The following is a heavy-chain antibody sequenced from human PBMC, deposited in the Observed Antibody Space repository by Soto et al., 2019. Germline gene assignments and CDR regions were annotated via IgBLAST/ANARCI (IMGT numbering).Heavy chain of an antibody. CDR3: ARVVVEGGSGYDFNAFDI. D-gene: IGHD5-12*01. J-gene: IGHJ3*02. V-gene: IGHV1-69*02. Sequence: SVKVSCEACGGSFSSYTMSWVRQSPGQGLEWMGRIIPILGIANYAQKFQGRVTITADKSTSTAYMELSSLRSEDTAVYYCARVVVEGGSGYDFNAFDIWGQGTMVTVSS. CDR2: IIPILGIA. CDR1: GGSFSSYT.